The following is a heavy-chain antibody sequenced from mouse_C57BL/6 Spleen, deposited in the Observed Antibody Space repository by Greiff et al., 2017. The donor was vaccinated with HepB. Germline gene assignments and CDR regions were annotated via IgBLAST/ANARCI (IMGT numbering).Heavy chain of an antibody. CDR2: IYPGSGST. Sequence: VQLQQPGAELVKPGASVKMSCKASGYTFTSYWITWVKQRPGQGLEWIGDIYPGSGSTNYNEKFKSKATLTVDTSSSTAYMQLSSLTSEDSAVYYCASHYYGSSPFAYWGQGTLVTVSA. V-gene: IGHV1-55*01. CDR3: ASHYYGSSPFAY. D-gene: IGHD1-1*01. J-gene: IGHJ3*01. CDR1: GYTFTSYW.